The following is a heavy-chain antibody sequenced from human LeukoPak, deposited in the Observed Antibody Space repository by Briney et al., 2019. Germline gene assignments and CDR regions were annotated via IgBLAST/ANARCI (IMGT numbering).Heavy chain of an antibody. V-gene: IGHV1-69*13. CDR1: GGTFSSYA. CDR2: IIPIFGTA. D-gene: IGHD3-22*01. Sequence: SVKVSCKASGGTFSSYAISWVRQAPGQGLEWMGGIIPIFGTANYAQKFQGRVTITADESTSTAYMELSSLRSEDTAVYYCARILGYYDSSGYYYEGFGYWGQGTLVTVSS. J-gene: IGHJ4*02. CDR3: ARILGYYDSSGYYYEGFGY.